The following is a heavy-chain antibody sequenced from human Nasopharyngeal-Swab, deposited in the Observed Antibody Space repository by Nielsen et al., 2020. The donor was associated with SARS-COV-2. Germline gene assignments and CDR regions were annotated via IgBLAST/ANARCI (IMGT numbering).Heavy chain of an antibody. CDR2: IWSDGSHE. CDR3: ARGPGVSRHDY. CDR1: GFNFNDFG. D-gene: IGHD2-8*01. J-gene: IGHJ4*02. V-gene: IGHV3-33*01. Sequence: GESLKISCAASGFNFNDFGMHWVRQAPGKGLEWVAVIWSDGSHENHVDSVMGRFTISRDNSKDTLFLQMNSLRVEDTAVYYCARGPGVSRHDYWGQRALVTVSS.